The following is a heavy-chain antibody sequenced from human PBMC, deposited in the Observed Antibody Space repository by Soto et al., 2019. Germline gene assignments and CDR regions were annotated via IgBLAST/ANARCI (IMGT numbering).Heavy chain of an antibody. CDR3: AREEGVAAAGTGNWFDP. CDR1: GGTFSSYA. J-gene: IGHJ5*02. Sequence: QVQLVQSGAEVKKPGSSVKVSCKASGGTFSSYAISWVRQAPGQGLEWMGGIIPIFGTANYAQKFQGRVTITADESTSTAYMELSSLRSEDTALYYCAREEGVAAAGTGNWFDPWGQGTLVTVSS. CDR2: IIPIFGTA. D-gene: IGHD6-13*01. V-gene: IGHV1-69*01.